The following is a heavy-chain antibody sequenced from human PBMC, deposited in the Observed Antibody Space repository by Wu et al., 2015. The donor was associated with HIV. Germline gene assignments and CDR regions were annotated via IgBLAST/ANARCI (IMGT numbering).Heavy chain of an antibody. CDR1: GGAFGHSA. J-gene: IGHJ3*01. Sequence: VQLVQSGADLTGAWVDPVEGSPAKASGGAFGHSAISWVRQAPGQGPEWLGSIVPIFGSTSYTPTFQDRLTITADMSTTTVHMELSSLRSQDTALYFCARDPKTRGPFIEGPRNAFDVWGQGTMVAVTS. CDR3: ARDPKTRGPFIEGPRNAFDV. V-gene: IGHV1-69*14. D-gene: IGHD1-14*01. CDR2: IVPIFGST.